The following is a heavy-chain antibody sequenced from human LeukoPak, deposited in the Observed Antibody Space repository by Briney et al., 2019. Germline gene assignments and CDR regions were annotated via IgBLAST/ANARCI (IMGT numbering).Heavy chain of an antibody. J-gene: IGHJ4*02. CDR3: AGHYDILTGYDY. Sequence: SETLSLTCTVSGGSISGNYWSRIRQPPEKGLEWIGYIYYTGSTNYNPSLKSRVTISVDTSKNQFSLKLISVTAADTAVYFCAGHYDILTGYDYWGQGTLVTVSS. D-gene: IGHD3-9*01. CDR2: IYYTGST. V-gene: IGHV4-59*01. CDR1: GGSISGNY.